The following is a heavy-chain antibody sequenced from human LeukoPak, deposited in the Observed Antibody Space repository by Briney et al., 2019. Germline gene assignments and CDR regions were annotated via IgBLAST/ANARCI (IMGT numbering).Heavy chain of an antibody. CDR2: IYYSGST. D-gene: IGHD3-16*01. J-gene: IGHJ4*02. CDR3: ASMIKGPFDY. V-gene: IGHV4-59*01. CDR1: GGSINNYY. Sequence: SETLSLTCTVSGGSINNYYWSWIRQPPGKGLEWIGYIYYSGSTNYNPSLKSRVTISVDTSKNQFSLKLSSVTAADTAVYYCASMIKGPFDYWGQGTLVTVSS.